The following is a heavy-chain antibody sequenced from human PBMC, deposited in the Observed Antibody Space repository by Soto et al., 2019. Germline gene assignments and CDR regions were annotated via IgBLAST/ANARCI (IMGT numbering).Heavy chain of an antibody. CDR2: IIPIFGTA. CDR1: GGAFSNYA. Sequence: QVQLVQSGAEVRKPGSSVKVSCKASGGAFSNYAISWVRQAPGQGLEWMGGIIPIFGTANYAQKLQGRVTITADESTTTAYMELSSLRSEDTAVYYCAGSFKYGSGTYDAFDIWGQGTVVTVSS. D-gene: IGHD3-10*01. V-gene: IGHV1-69*01. CDR3: AGSFKYGSGTYDAFDI. J-gene: IGHJ3*02.